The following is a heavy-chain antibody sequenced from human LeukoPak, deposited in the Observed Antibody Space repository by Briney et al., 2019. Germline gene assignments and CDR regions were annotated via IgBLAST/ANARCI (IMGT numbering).Heavy chain of an antibody. D-gene: IGHD4-11*01. CDR3: ARGLDLGYFQR. V-gene: IGHV3-33*08. J-gene: IGHJ1*01. Sequence: GSLRLSCEGSAFIFSGHWMNWVRQTPGKGLEWVAVIWSDGSNKYYTDSVKGRFTISRDNPKNTLYLQMNSLRVEDTAVYHCARGLDLGYFQRWGQGTLVTVSS. CDR2: IWSDGSNK. CDR1: AFIFSGHW.